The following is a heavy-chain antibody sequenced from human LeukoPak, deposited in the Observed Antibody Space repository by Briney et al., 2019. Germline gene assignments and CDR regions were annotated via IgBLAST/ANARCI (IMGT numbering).Heavy chain of an antibody. Sequence: LRLSCAASGFTFEDYGMHWVRHAPGKGLEWVSGMSSDSNHIDYADSVKGRFTISRDNANNYLYLQMNSLRPEDTGLYYCASPAYGDYALFDYWGQGTLVTVSS. CDR1: GFTFEDYG. J-gene: IGHJ4*02. D-gene: IGHD4-17*01. V-gene: IGHV3-9*01. CDR3: ASPAYGDYALFDY. CDR2: MSSDSNHI.